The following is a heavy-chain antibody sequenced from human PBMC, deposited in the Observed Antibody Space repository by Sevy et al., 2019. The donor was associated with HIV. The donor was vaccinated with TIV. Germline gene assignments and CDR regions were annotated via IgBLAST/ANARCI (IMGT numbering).Heavy chain of an antibody. J-gene: IGHJ5*01. CDR2: IKQDGSEM. CDR3: ARDKAAGPSKLDS. Sequence: GGSLRLSCVASGFSFSDYWMSWVRQTPEKGLEWVAIIKQDGSEMDYVDSVKGRFTISRDNAQNSLYLQMNSLKDEDTAVYFCARDKAAGPSKLDSWGQGTLVTVSS. CDR1: GFSFSDYW. V-gene: IGHV3-7*01. D-gene: IGHD6-25*01.